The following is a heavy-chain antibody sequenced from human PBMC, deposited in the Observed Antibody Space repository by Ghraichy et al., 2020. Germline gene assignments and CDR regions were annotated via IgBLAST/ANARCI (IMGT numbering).Heavy chain of an antibody. D-gene: IGHD4-17*01. CDR2: INHSGST. CDR1: GGSFSGYY. V-gene: IGHV4-34*01. J-gene: IGHJ2*01. Sequence: SETLSLTCAVYGGSFSGYYWSWIRQPPGKGLEWIGEINHSGSTNYNPSLKSRVTISVDTSKNQFSLKLSSVTAADTAVYYCARGRLRRGWYFDLWGRGTLVTVSS. CDR3: ARGRLRRGWYFDL.